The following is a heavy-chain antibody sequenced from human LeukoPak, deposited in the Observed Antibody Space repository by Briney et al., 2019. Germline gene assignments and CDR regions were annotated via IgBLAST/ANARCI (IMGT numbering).Heavy chain of an antibody. CDR2: IWYDGSNK. CDR1: GFTFSSYG. V-gene: IGHV3-33*01. J-gene: IGHJ3*02. Sequence: GGSLRLSCAASGFTFSSYGMHWVRQAPGKGLEWVAVIWYDGSNKYYADSVKGRFTISRDNSKNTLYLQMNSLRAEDTAVYYCARGRDILTGLDAFDIWGQGTMVTVSS. D-gene: IGHD3-9*01. CDR3: ARGRDILTGLDAFDI.